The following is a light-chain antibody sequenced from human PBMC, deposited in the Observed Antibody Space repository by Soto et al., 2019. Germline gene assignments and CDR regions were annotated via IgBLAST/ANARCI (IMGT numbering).Light chain of an antibody. CDR1: QSVSSSY. CDR3: QQYGSSSYT. CDR2: GAS. Sequence: EIVLTQSPGTLSLSPGERATLSCRASQSVSSSYLGWYQQKPGQAPRLLICGASSRATGIPDRFSGSGSGTDFTLTISRLEPEDFAVYYCQQYGSSSYTFGQGTKLEIK. V-gene: IGKV3-20*01. J-gene: IGKJ2*01.